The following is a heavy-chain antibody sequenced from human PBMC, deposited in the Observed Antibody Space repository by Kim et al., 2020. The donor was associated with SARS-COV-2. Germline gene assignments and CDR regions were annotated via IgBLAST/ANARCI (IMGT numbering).Heavy chain of an antibody. CDR2: INHSGST. D-gene: IGHD5-12*01. CDR3: ARDHIVATIFNYYYYMDV. V-gene: IGHV4-34*01. CDR1: GGSFSGYY. Sequence: SETLSHTCAVYGGSFSGYYWSWIRQPPGKGLEWIGEINHSGSTNYNPSLKSRVTISVDTSKNQFSLKLSSVTAADTAVYYCARDHIVATIFNYYYYMDVWGKGTTVTVSS. J-gene: IGHJ6*03.